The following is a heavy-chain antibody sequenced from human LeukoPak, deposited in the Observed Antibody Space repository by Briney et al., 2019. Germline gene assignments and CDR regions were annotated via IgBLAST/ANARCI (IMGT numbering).Heavy chain of an antibody. D-gene: IGHD6-13*01. CDR3: AREIGATAGLNDAFDI. J-gene: IGHJ3*02. Sequence: SQTLSLTCAISGASVSSNSAAWNWIRQSPSRGLEWLGRTYYRSKWYHDYAVSVKSRITINPDTSKNQFSLQLNSVTPEDTAVYYCAREIGATAGLNDAFDIWGQGTMVTVSS. CDR2: TYYRSKWYH. CDR1: GASVSSNSAA. V-gene: IGHV6-1*01.